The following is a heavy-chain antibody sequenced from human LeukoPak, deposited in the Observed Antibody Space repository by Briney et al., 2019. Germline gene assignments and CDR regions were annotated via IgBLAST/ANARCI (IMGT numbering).Heavy chain of an antibody. CDR3: ARERIAMAFDI. CDR2: INHSGST. J-gene: IGHJ3*02. CDR1: GGSFSGYY. V-gene: IGHV4-34*01. Sequence: KTSETLSLTCAVYGGSFSGYYWSWIRQPPGKGLEWIGEINHSGSTNYNPSLKSRVTISVDTSKNQFSLKLSSVTAADTAVYYCARERIAMAFDIWGQGTMVTVSS. D-gene: IGHD2-21*01.